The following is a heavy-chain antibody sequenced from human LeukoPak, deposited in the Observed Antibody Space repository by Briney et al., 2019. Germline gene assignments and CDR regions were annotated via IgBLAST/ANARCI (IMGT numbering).Heavy chain of an antibody. CDR2: ISGSGGST. V-gene: IGHV3-23*01. CDR3: AKETYSSGWYYFDY. Sequence: PGGTLRLSCAASGFTFSSYGMSWVRQAPGKGLEWVSAISGSGGSTYYADSVKGRFTISRDNSKNTLYLQMNSLRAEDTAVYYCAKETYSSGWYYFDYWGQGTLVTVSS. CDR1: GFTFSSYG. J-gene: IGHJ4*02. D-gene: IGHD6-19*01.